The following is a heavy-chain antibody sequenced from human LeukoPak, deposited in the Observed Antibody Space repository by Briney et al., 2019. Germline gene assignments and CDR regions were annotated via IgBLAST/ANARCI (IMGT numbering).Heavy chain of an antibody. Sequence: ASVKVSCKASGYTFTSYGISWVRQAPGQGLEWMGWISAYNGNTNYAQKLQGRVTMTTDTSTSTAYTELRSLRSDDTAVYYCAKARYSYGYWDLDYWGQGTLVTVSS. J-gene: IGHJ4*02. V-gene: IGHV1-18*01. D-gene: IGHD5-18*01. CDR1: GYTFTSYG. CDR3: AKARYSYGYWDLDY. CDR2: ISAYNGNT.